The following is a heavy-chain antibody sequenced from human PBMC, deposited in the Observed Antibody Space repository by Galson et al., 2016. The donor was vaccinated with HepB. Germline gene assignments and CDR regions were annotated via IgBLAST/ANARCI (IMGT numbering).Heavy chain of an antibody. CDR2: IWYDGTSK. CDR3: ARVLGSYQSFDY. J-gene: IGHJ4*02. V-gene: IGHV3-33*01. CDR1: GFTFSNFA. D-gene: IGHD1-26*01. Sequence: SLRLSCAASGFTFSNFAMHWVRQAPGKGLEWVAVIWYDGTSKYYVDSVKVRFTISRYNSKNTLNLQMNSLRAEYTAVYYCARVLGSYQSFDYWGQGTLVTVSS.